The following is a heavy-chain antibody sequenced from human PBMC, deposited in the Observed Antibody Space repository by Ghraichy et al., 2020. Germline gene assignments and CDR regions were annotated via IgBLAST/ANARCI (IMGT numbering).Heavy chain of an antibody. V-gene: IGHV3-66*01. CDR3: ATDDYGRY. J-gene: IGHJ4*02. CDR1: GFTVSRNY. Sequence: GGSLRLSCAVSGFTVSRNYMSWVRQAPGRGLEWVSLIYTGGSTYYADSVKGRFTISRDNSKNTLYLQMNDLRAEDTAVYYCATDDYGRYWGQGTLVSVSS. D-gene: IGHD3-16*01. CDR2: IYTGGST.